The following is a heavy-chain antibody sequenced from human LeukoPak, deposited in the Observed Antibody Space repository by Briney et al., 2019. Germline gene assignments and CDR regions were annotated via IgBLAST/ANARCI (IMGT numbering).Heavy chain of an antibody. CDR3: AKILELRAFDY. V-gene: IGHV4-59*12. J-gene: IGHJ4*02. Sequence: PSETLSLTCAVYGGSFSSYYWSWIRQPPGTGLEWIGYIYYSGSTNYNPSLKSRVTISVDTSKNQFSLKLSSVTAADAAVYYCAKILELRAFDYWGQGTLVTVSS. CDR2: IYYSGST. D-gene: IGHD1-7*01. CDR1: GGSFSSYY.